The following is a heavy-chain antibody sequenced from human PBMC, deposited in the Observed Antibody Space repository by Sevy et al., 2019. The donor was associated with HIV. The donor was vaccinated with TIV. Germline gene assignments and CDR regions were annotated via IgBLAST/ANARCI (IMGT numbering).Heavy chain of an antibody. Sequence: GGSLRLSCAASGFTFSSHTMNWVRQAPGKGLEWVSSISKSSSYIDYADSVKGRFTISRDDAKNSLNLQMNSLKFEDTAVYYCARNPGWDDGSSPIDYWGQGVLVTVSS. D-gene: IGHD1-1*01. CDR2: ISKSSSYI. V-gene: IGHV3-21*01. J-gene: IGHJ4*02. CDR3: ARNPGWDDGSSPIDY. CDR1: GFTFSSHT.